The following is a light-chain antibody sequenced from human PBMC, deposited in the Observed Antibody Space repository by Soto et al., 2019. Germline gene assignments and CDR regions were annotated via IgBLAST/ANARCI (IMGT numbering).Light chain of an antibody. V-gene: IGLV1-47*01. CDR2: RNN. J-gene: IGLJ1*01. CDR1: SSNIGSNY. CDR3: AAWDDSLSGYV. Sequence: QSVPTQPPSASGTPGQRVTISCSGSSSNIGSNYVYWYQQLPGTAPKLLIYRNNQRPSGVPDRFSGSKSGTSASLAISGLRSEDEADYYCAAWDDSLSGYVFGTGTKLTVL.